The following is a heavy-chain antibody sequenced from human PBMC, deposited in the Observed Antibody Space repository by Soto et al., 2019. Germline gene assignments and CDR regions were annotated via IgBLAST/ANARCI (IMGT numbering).Heavy chain of an antibody. J-gene: IGHJ5*02. CDR3: ARMYSSGSGWFHP. V-gene: IGHV4-31*03. Sequence: PSETLSLTCFVSGYSITAGGYYWSWIRHHPGKGLEWIGSFYSSGSIIYNPSLRSRVSLSGDTSSNQFSMSLTSVTAADTARYYCARMYSSGSGWFHPWGQGTLVTVS. CDR2: FYSSGSI. CDR1: GYSITAGGYY. D-gene: IGHD6-19*01.